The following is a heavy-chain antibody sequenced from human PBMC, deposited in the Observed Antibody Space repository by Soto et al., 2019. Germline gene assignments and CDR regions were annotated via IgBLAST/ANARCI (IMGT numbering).Heavy chain of an antibody. CDR3: ARDWDRSTWYGHFDH. V-gene: IGHV3-23*01. CDR2: ISGSGGTI. J-gene: IGHJ4*02. CDR1: GFTFSSYA. D-gene: IGHD6-13*01. Sequence: EVQLLESGGGLVQPGGSLRLSCAASGFTFSSYAMSWVRQAPGKGLEWVSAISGSGGTIYYADSVKGRFTISRDNAKNFLYLQMNSLRAEDTAVYYCARDWDRSTWYGHFDHWGQGTLVTVSS.